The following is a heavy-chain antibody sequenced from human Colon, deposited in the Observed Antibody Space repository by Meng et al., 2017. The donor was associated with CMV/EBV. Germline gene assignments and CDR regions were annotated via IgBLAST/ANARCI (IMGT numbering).Heavy chain of an antibody. CDR3: VRRLGGNSFGFFS. CDR1: GFSFSGYW. V-gene: IGHV3-74*01. Sequence: GGSLRLSCVDSGFSFSGYWMHWVRQAPGKGLAWVSRVNDDGSSVRYADSVKGRFTISRDNAKNSLYLQMNSLRTEDTAVYYCVRRLGGNSFGFFSWGQGTLVTVSS. D-gene: IGHD5-18*01. J-gene: IGHJ5*02. CDR2: VNDDGSSV.